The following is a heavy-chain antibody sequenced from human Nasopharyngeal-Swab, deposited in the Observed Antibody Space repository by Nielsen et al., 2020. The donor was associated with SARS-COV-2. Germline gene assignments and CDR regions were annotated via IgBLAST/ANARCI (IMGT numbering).Heavy chain of an antibody. Sequence: ASVKVSCKASGYTFTSYYMHWVRQAPGQGLEWMGIINPSGGSTIYAQKFQGRVTMTEDTSTDTAYMELSSLRSEDTAVYYCATGPIVATINWFDPWGQGTLVTVSS. CDR1: GYTFTSYY. J-gene: IGHJ5*02. D-gene: IGHD5-12*01. CDR2: INPSGGST. CDR3: ATGPIVATINWFDP. V-gene: IGHV1-46*01.